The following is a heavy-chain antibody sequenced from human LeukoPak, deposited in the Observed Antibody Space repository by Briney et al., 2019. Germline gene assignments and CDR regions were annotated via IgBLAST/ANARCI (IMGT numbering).Heavy chain of an antibody. D-gene: IGHD3-22*01. CDR2: VHMSGST. J-gene: IGHJ4*02. CDR1: GDAINPYH. V-gene: IGHV4-4*07. Sequence: PSETLSLTCTVSGDAINPYHWTWIRQTAGKGVEWIGRVHMSGSTNYNPSLWSRVAISMDNSKNQFSLKVNSVTAADTGVYYCARDESSRDDSGGYHYWGKGTLVTVSS. CDR3: ARDESSRDDSGGYHY.